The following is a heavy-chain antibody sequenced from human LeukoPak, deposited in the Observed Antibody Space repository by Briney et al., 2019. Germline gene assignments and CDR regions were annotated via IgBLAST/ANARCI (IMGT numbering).Heavy chain of an antibody. J-gene: IGHJ3*02. Sequence: VASVKVSCKASGYTFTGYYMHCVRQAPGQGLEWMGWINPNSGGTNYAQKFQGRVTMTRDTSISTAYMELSRLRSDDTAVYYCARTEPAPDAFDIWGQGTMVTVSS. V-gene: IGHV1-2*02. CDR2: INPNSGGT. D-gene: IGHD1-26*01. CDR3: ARTEPAPDAFDI. CDR1: GYTFTGYY.